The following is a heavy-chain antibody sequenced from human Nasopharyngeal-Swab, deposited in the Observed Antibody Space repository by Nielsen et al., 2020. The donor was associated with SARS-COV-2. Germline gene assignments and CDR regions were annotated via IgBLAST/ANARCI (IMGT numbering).Heavy chain of an antibody. CDR2: ISSNGVST. V-gene: IGHV3-64*02. CDR3: ARENHGDYVFDY. Sequence: GESLKISCAASGFTFSNYAMHWVRQAPGKGLEYVSAISSNGVSTYYADSVKGRFTISRDNSKNTLFLQMGSLRAEDMAVYYCARENHGDYVFDYWGQGSLVTVSS. CDR1: GFTFSNYA. J-gene: IGHJ4*02. D-gene: IGHD4-17*01.